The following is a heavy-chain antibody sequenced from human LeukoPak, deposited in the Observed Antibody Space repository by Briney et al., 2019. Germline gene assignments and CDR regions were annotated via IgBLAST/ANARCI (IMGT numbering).Heavy chain of an antibody. Sequence: ASVKVSCKASGYTFTGYYMHWVRQAPGQGLEWMGWINPNSGGTNYAQKFQGRVTMTRDTSISTAYMELSRLRSDDTAVYYCARDLGSMTYYFDYWGQGTLVTVSS. CDR2: INPNSGGT. CDR1: GYTFTGYY. V-gene: IGHV1-2*02. CDR3: ARDLGSMTYYFDY. J-gene: IGHJ4*02.